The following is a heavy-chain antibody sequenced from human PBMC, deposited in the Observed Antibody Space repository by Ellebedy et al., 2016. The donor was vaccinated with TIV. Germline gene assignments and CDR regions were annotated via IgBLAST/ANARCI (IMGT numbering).Heavy chain of an antibody. D-gene: IGHD5-18*01. J-gene: IGHJ6*02. V-gene: IGHV1-69*13. CDR1: GGTFSNTA. Sequence: SVQVSCXASGGTFSNTAIAWVRQAPGQGLEWVGGVIPVYGTANYAQKFRGRVTITADEFTSIAYMELRTLTSDDTAVYYCARDPAGYGSDYYKGLDVWGQGTTIIVSS. CDR2: VIPVYGTA. CDR3: ARDPAGYGSDYYKGLDV.